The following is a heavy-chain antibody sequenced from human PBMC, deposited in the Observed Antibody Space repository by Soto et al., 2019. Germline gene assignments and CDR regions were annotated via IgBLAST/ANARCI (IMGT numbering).Heavy chain of an antibody. CDR1: GDSASSNSAT. CDR3: ARLIGNSWLDS. D-gene: IGHD2-8*01. Sequence: PSQTLSLTCAISGDSASSNSATWGWIRQSPSRGLEWLGRTYYRSKWYNDYAVSVKSRITINPDTSNNQLSLQLNSVTPDDTAVYYCARLIGNSWLDSWGQGTLVTVSS. V-gene: IGHV6-1*01. J-gene: IGHJ5*01. CDR2: TYYRSKWYN.